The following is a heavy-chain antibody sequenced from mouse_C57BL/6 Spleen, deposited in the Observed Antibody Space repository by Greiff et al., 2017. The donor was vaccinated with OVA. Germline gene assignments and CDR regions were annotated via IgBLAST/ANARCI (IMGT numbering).Heavy chain of an antibody. D-gene: IGHD2-4*01. CDR2: IDPSDSYT. J-gene: IGHJ1*03. CDR1: GYTFTSYW. CDR3: ARNFHDYDRDWYFDV. Sequence: QVQLQQSGAELVRPGTSVKLSCKASGYTFTSYWMHWVKQRPGQGLEWIGVIDPSDSYTNYNQKFKGKATLTVDTSSSTAYMQLSSLTSEDSAVYYCARNFHDYDRDWYFDVWGTGTTVTVSS. V-gene: IGHV1-59*01.